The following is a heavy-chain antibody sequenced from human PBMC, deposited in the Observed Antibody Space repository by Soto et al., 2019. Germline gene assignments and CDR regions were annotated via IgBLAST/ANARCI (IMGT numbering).Heavy chain of an antibody. CDR3: ARDPHDIVVVTPVLNYYYYYGMDV. J-gene: IGHJ6*02. CDR1: GFTFSSYA. V-gene: IGHV3-30-3*01. Sequence: GGSLRLSCAASGFTFSSYAMRWVRQAPGKGLEWVAVISYDGSNKYYADSVKGRFTISRDNSKNTLYLQMNSLGAEDTAVYYCARDPHDIVVVTPVLNYYYYYGMDVWGQGTTVTVSS. CDR2: ISYDGSNK. D-gene: IGHD3-22*01.